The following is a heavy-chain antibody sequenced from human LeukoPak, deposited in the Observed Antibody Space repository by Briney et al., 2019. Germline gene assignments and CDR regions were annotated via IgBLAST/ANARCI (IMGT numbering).Heavy chain of an antibody. CDR1: GGSISTYY. D-gene: IGHD3-22*01. V-gene: IGHV4-59*01. Sequence: SETLSLTCTVSGGSISTYYWSWIRQPPGKGLEWLGYIFYTGSTNYNPSLKSRVTMSIDTSKNQFSLRLSSVTAADTAVYYCARGGSGYPVDYWGQGTLVTVSS. CDR3: ARGGSGYPVDY. CDR2: IFYTGST. J-gene: IGHJ4*02.